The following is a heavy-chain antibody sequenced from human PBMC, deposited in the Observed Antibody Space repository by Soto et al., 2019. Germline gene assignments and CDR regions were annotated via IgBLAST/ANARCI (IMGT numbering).Heavy chain of an antibody. D-gene: IGHD2-15*01. V-gene: IGHV1-69*06. CDR3: ASAHGGGKEGGI. CDR1: GGTFSSYT. CDR2: IIPIFGTA. J-gene: IGHJ3*02. Sequence: SVKVSCKASGGTFSSYTISWVRQAPGQGLEWMGGIIPIFGTANYAQKFQGRVTITADKSTSTAYMELSSLRSEDTAVYYCASAHGGGKEGGIWGQGTMVTVSS.